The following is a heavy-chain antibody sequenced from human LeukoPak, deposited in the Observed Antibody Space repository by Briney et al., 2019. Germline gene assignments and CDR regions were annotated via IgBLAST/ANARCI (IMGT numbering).Heavy chain of an antibody. CDR1: GGSISSYY. CDR3: ARAVSGYYFDY. J-gene: IGHJ4*02. D-gene: IGHD6-19*01. Sequence: SSETLSLTCTVSGGSISSYYWSWIRQPPGKGLEWIGYIYYTGSTSYNPSPKSRVTISVDTSKNHFSLNLSSVTAADTAVYYCARAVSGYYFDYWGQGTLVAVSS. CDR2: IYYTGST. V-gene: IGHV4-59*01.